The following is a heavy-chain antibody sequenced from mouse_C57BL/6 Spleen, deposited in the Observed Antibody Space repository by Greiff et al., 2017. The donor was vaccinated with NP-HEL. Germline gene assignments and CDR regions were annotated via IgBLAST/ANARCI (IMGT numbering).Heavy chain of an antibody. CDR2: IYPRDGST. J-gene: IGHJ2*01. CDR1: GYTFTSYD. V-gene: IGHV1-85*01. CDR3: ARSDDYYGSSPYYFDY. Sequence: VQLQQSGPELVKPGASVKLSCKASGYTFTSYDINWVKQRPGQGLEWIGWIYPRDGSTKYNEKFKGKATLTVDTSSSTAYMELHSLTSEDSAVYFGARSDDYYGSSPYYFDYWGQGTTLTVSS. D-gene: IGHD1-1*01.